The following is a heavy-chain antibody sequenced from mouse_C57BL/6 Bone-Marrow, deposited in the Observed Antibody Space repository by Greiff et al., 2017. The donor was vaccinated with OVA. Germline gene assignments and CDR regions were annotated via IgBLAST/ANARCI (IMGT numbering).Heavy chain of an antibody. V-gene: IGHV1-63*01. Sequence: VQLQQSGAELVRPGTSVKMSCKASGYTFTNYWIGWAKQRPGHGLEWIGDIYPGGGYTNYNEKFKGKATLTADKSSSPAYMQFSSLTSEDSAIYYCARYDYDGAYAMDYWGQGTSVTVSS. CDR3: ARYDYDGAYAMDY. CDR2: IYPGGGYT. J-gene: IGHJ4*01. CDR1: GYTFTNYW. D-gene: IGHD2-4*01.